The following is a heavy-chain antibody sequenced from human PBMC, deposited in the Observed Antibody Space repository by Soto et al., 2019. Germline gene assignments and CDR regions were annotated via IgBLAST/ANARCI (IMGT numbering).Heavy chain of an antibody. J-gene: IGHJ6*02. CDR3: ARDQGKYYPLLDV. CDR1: GYTFTGYY. D-gene: IGHD3-10*01. CDR2: INPNSGGT. V-gene: IGHV1-2*04. Sequence: ASVKVSCKASGYTFTGYYMHWVRQAPGQGLEWMGRINPNSGGTNYAQKFQGWVTMTRDTSISTAYMELSRLRSDDTAVYYCARDQGKYYPLLDVWGQGTTVTVSS.